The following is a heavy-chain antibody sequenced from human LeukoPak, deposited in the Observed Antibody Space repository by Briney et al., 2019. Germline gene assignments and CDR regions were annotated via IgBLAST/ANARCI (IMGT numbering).Heavy chain of an antibody. D-gene: IGHD2-15*01. CDR2: IIPIFGTA. CDR1: GGTFSSYA. J-gene: IGHJ6*02. Sequence: SVQVSCQASGGTFSSYAISWVRQAPGQGLEWMGGIIPIFGTANYAQKFQGRVTITADESTSTAYMELRSLRSDDTAVYYRARDSGGWSYYYYGMDVWGQGTTVTVSS. CDR3: ARDSGGWSYYYYGMDV. V-gene: IGHV1-69*13.